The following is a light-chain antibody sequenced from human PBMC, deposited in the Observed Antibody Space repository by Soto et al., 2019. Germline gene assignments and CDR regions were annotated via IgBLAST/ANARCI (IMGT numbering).Light chain of an antibody. Sequence: EIVLTQSPATLSLSPGERATLSCRSSQSVSSYLAWYQQKPGQAPRLLIYDASTRATGIPVRFSGSGSGTDFTLTISSLEPEDFGIYYCQQRTNWQFGQGTKLEIK. CDR2: DAS. J-gene: IGKJ2*01. V-gene: IGKV3-11*01. CDR1: QSVSSY. CDR3: QQRTNWQ.